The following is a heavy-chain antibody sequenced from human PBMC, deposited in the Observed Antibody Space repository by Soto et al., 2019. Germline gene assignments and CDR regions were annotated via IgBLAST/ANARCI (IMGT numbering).Heavy chain of an antibody. V-gene: IGHV3-7*04. J-gene: IGHJ3*01. CDR2: IKPDGSQK. CDR1: GFTFSSYG. CDR3: ARGDYYDSSGPFSDAFDV. D-gene: IGHD3-22*01. Sequence: GGSLRLSCAASGFTFSSYGMHWVRQAPGKGLEWVANIKPDGSQKWYVDSVKGRFTISRDNTKNSMYLQMNSLRPEDTAVYYCARGDYYDSSGPFSDAFDVWGQGTLVTVSS.